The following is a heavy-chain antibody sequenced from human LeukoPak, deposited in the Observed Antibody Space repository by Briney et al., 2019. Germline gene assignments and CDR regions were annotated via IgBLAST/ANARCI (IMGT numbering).Heavy chain of an antibody. D-gene: IGHD3-16*02. V-gene: IGHV3-48*01. CDR2: ISSSSSTI. Sequence: GGSLRLSCAASGFTFSSYSMNWVRQAPGKGLEWVSYISSSSSTIYYADSVKGRFTISRDNAKKSLYLQMNSLRAEDTAVYYCARLRGELSLIFDYWGQGTLVTVSS. CDR1: GFTFSSYS. CDR3: ARLRGELSLIFDY. J-gene: IGHJ4*02.